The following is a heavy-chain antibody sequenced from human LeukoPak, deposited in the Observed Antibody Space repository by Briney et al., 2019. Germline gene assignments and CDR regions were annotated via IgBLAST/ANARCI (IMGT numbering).Heavy chain of an antibody. V-gene: IGHV3-33*01. CDR1: GFTFSSYG. J-gene: IGHJ1*01. Sequence: PGRSLRLSCAASGFTFSSYGMHWVRQAPGKGLEWVAVIWYDGSNKYYADSVKGRFTISRDNSKNTLYLQMNSLRAEDTAVYYCARDLYDFWSGKYFQHWGQGTLVTVSS. CDR2: IWYDGSNK. CDR3: ARDLYDFWSGKYFQH. D-gene: IGHD3-3*01.